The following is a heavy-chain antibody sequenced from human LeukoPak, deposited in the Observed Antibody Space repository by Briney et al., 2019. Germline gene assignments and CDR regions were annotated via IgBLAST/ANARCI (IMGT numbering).Heavy chain of an antibody. D-gene: IGHD3-10*02. CDR3: ARAIYVPVFDS. V-gene: IGHV4-59*01. J-gene: IGHJ4*02. CDR1: GGSIGSYY. Sequence: SETLSLTCTVSGGSIGSYYWSWIRQPPGKGLEWIGYIYYSGSTNYNPSLKSRVTISVDTSKNQFSLKLSSVTAADTAVYYCARAIYVPVFDSWGQGTLVIVSS. CDR2: IYYSGST.